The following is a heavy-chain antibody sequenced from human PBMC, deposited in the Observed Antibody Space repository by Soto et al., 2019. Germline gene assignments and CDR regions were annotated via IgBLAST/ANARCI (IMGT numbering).Heavy chain of an antibody. Sequence: GESLKISCRGSGYGFTSYWIGWVRQMPGKGLEWMGIIYPADSDTRYSPSFEGQVTMSADKSVTTAYLQWSSLKASDTAMYYCAGAERSGLLSFDHWGQGTLVTVSS. J-gene: IGHJ4*02. CDR1: GYGFTSYW. CDR2: IYPADSDT. D-gene: IGHD5-12*01. CDR3: AGAERSGLLSFDH. V-gene: IGHV5-51*01.